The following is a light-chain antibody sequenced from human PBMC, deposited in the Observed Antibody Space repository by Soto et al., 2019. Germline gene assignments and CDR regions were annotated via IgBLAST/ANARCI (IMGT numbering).Light chain of an antibody. Sequence: DIQMTQSPSTLSASVGDRVTITCRASQTIDSWLAWYQQKPGKVPTLLISEASTLESGVPSTFSGSGSGTEFTLTISSLQPDDFASYYCHQYKSYPWTFGQGTKVDIK. CDR2: EAS. CDR3: HQYKSYPWT. J-gene: IGKJ1*01. V-gene: IGKV1-5*03. CDR1: QTIDSW.